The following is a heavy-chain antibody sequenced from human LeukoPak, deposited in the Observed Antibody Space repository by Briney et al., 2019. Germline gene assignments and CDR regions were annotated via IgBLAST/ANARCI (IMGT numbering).Heavy chain of an antibody. V-gene: IGHV3-43*02. CDR3: AKDRDMITFGGSDY. Sequence: PGGSLRLSCVASGFTFDDYAIHWVRQGPGRGLEWISLISGDGGSTYYADSVKGRFTISRDKSKNSLYLQMNSLRIEDTALYYCAKDRDMITFGGSDYWGQGTLVTVSS. CDR1: GFTFDDYA. J-gene: IGHJ4*02. CDR2: ISGDGGST. D-gene: IGHD3-16*01.